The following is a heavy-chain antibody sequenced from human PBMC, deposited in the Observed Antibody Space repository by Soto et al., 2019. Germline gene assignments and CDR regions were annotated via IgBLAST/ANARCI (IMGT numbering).Heavy chain of an antibody. V-gene: IGHV3-33*01. Sequence: PGGSLRLSCAASGFTFSSYGMHWVRQAPGKGLEWVAVIWYDGSNKYYADSVKGRFNIPRDNSKNTLYLQMNSLRAEDTAVYYCARAGDHYYFDFWGQGTLVTVSS. CDR1: GFTFSSYG. J-gene: IGHJ4*02. D-gene: IGHD4-17*01. CDR3: ARAGDHYYFDF. CDR2: IWYDGSNK.